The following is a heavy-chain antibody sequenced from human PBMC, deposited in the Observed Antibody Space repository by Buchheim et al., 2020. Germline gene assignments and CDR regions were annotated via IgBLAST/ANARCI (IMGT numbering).Heavy chain of an antibody. J-gene: IGHJ3*02. CDR2: LSGSGDRT. V-gene: IGHV3-23*01. D-gene: IGHD4-17*01. CDR1: KFTFSIYA. Sequence: EVQLLESGGGLVQPGGSLRLSCVASKFTFSIYAMSWVRQAPGKGLGWDSGLSGSGDRTYYADSVKGRFTISRDNFRNRLFLQMNRLRAEDTAVYYCAKPGSSYGDLLSAFDIWGQGT. CDR3: AKPGSSYGDLLSAFDI.